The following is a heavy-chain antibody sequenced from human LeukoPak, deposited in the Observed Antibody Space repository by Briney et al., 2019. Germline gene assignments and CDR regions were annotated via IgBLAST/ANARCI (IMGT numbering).Heavy chain of an antibody. Sequence: GASVKVSCKSSGYTFTSYGIGWVRPAPGQGLEWMGWISAYNGNTNYAQKLQGRVTMTTDTSTSTAYMELRSLSSDDTAVYYCARDRPGTLRLGEKLFDYWGQGTLVTVSS. J-gene: IGHJ4*02. CDR3: ARDRPGTLRLGEKLFDY. D-gene: IGHD3-16*01. V-gene: IGHV1-18*01. CDR2: ISAYNGNT. CDR1: GYTFTSYG.